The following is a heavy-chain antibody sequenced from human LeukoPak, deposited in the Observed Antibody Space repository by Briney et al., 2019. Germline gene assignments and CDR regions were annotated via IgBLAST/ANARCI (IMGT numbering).Heavy chain of an antibody. CDR1: GLSFSSYS. J-gene: IGHJ4*02. CDR3: ARGRDYSDY. Sequence: GGSLRLSCGDSGLSFSSYSMNWVRQAPGKGLEWVANINQDGSGKYYVNSVKGRFTISRDNAENSLSLQMNSLRAEDTAVYYCARGRDYSDYWRQGTLVTVSS. CDR2: INQDGSGK. V-gene: IGHV3-7*01.